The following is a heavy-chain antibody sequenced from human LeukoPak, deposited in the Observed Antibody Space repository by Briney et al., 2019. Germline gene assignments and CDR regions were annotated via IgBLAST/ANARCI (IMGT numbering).Heavy chain of an antibody. CDR1: GGYISSYY. CDR2: IYYSGST. CDR3: ARNLYYDFPYMDV. Sequence: SETLSLTCTVSGGYISSYYWSWIRQPPGKGLEWIGYIYYSGSTNYNPSLKSRVTISVDTSKNQFSLKLSSVTAADTAVYYCARNLYYDFPYMDVWGKGTTVTVSS. D-gene: IGHD3-3*01. J-gene: IGHJ6*03. V-gene: IGHV4-59*01.